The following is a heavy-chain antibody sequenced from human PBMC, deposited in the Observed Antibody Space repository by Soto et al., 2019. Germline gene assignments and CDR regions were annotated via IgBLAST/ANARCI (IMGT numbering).Heavy chain of an antibody. Sequence: PSETLSLTCTVSGDSISSSSYYWGWIRQPPGKGLEWIGDIYYSGTTHYNPSLKSRVTISIDTSKNQFSLHLRSVTAEDTAVYYCARLKGAFIITTHNWFDSCGQGTPFTVSS. D-gene: IGHD3-22*01. J-gene: IGHJ5*01. CDR2: IYYSGTT. CDR1: GDSISSSSYY. V-gene: IGHV4-39*01. CDR3: ARLKGAFIITTHNWFDS.